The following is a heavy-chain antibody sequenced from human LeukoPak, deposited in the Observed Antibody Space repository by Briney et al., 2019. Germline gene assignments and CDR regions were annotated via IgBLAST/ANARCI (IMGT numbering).Heavy chain of an antibody. J-gene: IGHJ4*02. CDR1: GYTFTSYG. D-gene: IGHD6-13*01. CDR3: AREEGGIAASGPYYFDY. CDR2: ISAYNGNT. Sequence: ASVKVSCKASGYTFTSYGISWVRQAPGQGLEWMGWISAYNGNTNYAQKLQGRVTMTTDTSTSTAYMELRSLRSDDTAVYYCAREEGGIAASGPYYFDYWGQGTLVTVSS. V-gene: IGHV1-18*01.